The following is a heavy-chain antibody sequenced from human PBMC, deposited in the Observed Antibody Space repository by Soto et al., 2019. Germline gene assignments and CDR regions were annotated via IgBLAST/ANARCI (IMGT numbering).Heavy chain of an antibody. J-gene: IGHJ4*02. CDR2: IKSKTDGGTT. Sequence: RQAPGKGLEWVGRIKSKTDGGTTDYAAPVKGRFTISRDDSKNTLYLQMNSLKTEDTAVYYCTTEGGELRTSVYWGQGTLVTVSS. D-gene: IGHD1-26*01. V-gene: IGHV3-15*01. CDR3: TTEGGELRTSVY.